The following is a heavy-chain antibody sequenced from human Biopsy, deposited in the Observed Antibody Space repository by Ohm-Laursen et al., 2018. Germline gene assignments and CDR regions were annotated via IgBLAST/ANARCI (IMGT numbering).Heavy chain of an antibody. Sequence: GTLSLTCSVSGDSINNYYWSWIRQPAGKGLEWIGRIYTGGSPNYNLSLESRVTMSVDTSKNQFPLNLRSVTAADTAVYYCARGTGRYYVYGAFDIWGQGTVVTVSS. CDR1: GDSINNYY. CDR2: IYTGGSP. V-gene: IGHV4-4*07. J-gene: IGHJ3*02. D-gene: IGHD1-26*01. CDR3: ARGTGRYYVYGAFDI.